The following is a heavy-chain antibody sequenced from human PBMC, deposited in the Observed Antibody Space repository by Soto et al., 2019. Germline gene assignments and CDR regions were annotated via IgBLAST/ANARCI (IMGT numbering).Heavy chain of an antibody. J-gene: IGHJ4*02. CDR1: GGSISSGGYY. CDR3: VRHAQWIIRAY. Sequence: SETLSLTCTVSGGSISSGGYYWSWIRQPPGKGLEWIGYIYYSGSTYYNPSLQSRLTLFVDTSKNQFSLKLSSVTAADTAVYYCVRHAQWIIRAYWGQGSLVTVSS. V-gene: IGHV4-30-4*01. CDR2: IYYSGST. D-gene: IGHD5-12*01.